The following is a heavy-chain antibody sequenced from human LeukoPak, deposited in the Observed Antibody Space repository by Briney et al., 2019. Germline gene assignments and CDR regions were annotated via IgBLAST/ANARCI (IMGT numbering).Heavy chain of an antibody. J-gene: IGHJ4*02. Sequence: SETLSLTCTVSGGSINSYYWSWIRQPPGKGLEWIGRIYSNGGANYNPSLKSRVTLSVDTSKRQFSLKLSSVTAADTALYYCASELLYDISNGDVPGARVWWGNYFDSWGQGTLVTVSS. D-gene: IGHD3-9*01. CDR3: ASELLYDISNGDVPGARVWWGNYFDS. CDR1: GGSINSYY. CDR2: IYSNGGA. V-gene: IGHV4-4*07.